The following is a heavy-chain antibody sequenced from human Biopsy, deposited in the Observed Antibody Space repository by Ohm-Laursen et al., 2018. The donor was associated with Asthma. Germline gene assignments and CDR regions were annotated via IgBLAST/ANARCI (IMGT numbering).Heavy chain of an antibody. Sequence: SLRLSCAASGFRFPIYGMHWVRQGPSKGPEWVALISYDGRETGYVDSVKGRFTISGDNFRNTVHLQMSSLRPEDSAVYYCTRDRFYNSVTSESFYYGVDVWGQGTTVTVSS. J-gene: IGHJ6*02. CDR1: GFRFPIYG. CDR3: TRDRFYNSVTSESFYYGVDV. D-gene: IGHD2-21*02. CDR2: ISYDGRET. V-gene: IGHV3-30*03.